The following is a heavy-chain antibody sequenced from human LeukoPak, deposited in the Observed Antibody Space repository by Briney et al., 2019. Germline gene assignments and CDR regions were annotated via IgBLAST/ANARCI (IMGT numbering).Heavy chain of an antibody. D-gene: IGHD2-2*01. J-gene: IGHJ6*02. V-gene: IGHV4-39*07. Sequence: SETLSLTCTVSGGSISSYYWGWIRQPPGKGLEWIGSIYYGGSTYYNSSLKSRVTISVDISKNHFSLKVSPVTAADTAVYYCARDAGHQLSRRNYYAMDVWGQGTTVTVSS. CDR1: GGSISSYY. CDR3: ARDAGHQLSRRNYYAMDV. CDR2: IYYGGST.